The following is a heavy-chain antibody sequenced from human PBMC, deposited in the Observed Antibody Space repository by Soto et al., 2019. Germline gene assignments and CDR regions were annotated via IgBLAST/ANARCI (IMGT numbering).Heavy chain of an antibody. J-gene: IGHJ6*02. Sequence: PGGSLRLSCAASGFTFSSYAMHWVRQAPGKGLEWVAVISYDGSNKYYADSVKGRLTISRDNSRNTLYLQVNSLRHEDTAVYFCAKDQYGGVTADYGMDVWGQGTKVTISS. CDR3: AKDQYGGVTADYGMDV. CDR1: GFTFSSYA. CDR2: ISYDGSNK. D-gene: IGHD3-16*01. V-gene: IGHV3-30-3*01.